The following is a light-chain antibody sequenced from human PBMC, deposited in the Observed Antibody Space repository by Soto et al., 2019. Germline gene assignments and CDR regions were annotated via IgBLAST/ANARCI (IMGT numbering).Light chain of an antibody. CDR3: TSYTTSSTVV. CDR1: SSDAGGYNH. CDR2: DVI. V-gene: IGLV2-14*03. J-gene: IGLJ2*01. Sequence: QSALTQPASVSGSPGQSIAIACTGTSSDAGGYNHVSWYQQYPGKAPKLIVYDVINRPSGVSNRFSGSKSGNTASLTISGLQAEDGADYYCTSYTTSSTVVFGGGTKVTVL.